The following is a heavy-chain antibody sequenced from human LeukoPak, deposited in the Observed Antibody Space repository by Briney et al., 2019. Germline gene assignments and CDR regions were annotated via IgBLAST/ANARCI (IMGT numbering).Heavy chain of an antibody. Sequence: GASVKVSCKASGYTFTGYYMHWVRQAPGQGLEWMGWINPNSGGTNYAQKFQGRVTMTRDTSISTAYMELSRLRSDDTAVYYCARGPARVATTNYFDYWGQGTLVTVSS. J-gene: IGHJ4*02. CDR1: GYTFTGYY. V-gene: IGHV1-2*02. D-gene: IGHD5-12*01. CDR3: ARGPARVATTNYFDY. CDR2: INPNSGGT.